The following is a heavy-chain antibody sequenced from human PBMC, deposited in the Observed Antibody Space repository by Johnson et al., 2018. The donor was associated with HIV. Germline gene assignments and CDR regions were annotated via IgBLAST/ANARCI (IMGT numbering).Heavy chain of an antibody. CDR3: AKATTGSDAFDI. Sequence: HVQLVESGGGVVQPGRSLRLSCAASGFTFSNYGMHWVRQALGKGLEWVAVIWYDGSKKYYADSVKGRFTISRDNSKNTLYLQMNSLRAEDTAVYYCAKATTGSDAFDIWGQGTMVTVSS. D-gene: IGHD1-1*01. J-gene: IGHJ3*02. CDR1: GFTFSNYG. V-gene: IGHV3-33*06. CDR2: IWYDGSKK.